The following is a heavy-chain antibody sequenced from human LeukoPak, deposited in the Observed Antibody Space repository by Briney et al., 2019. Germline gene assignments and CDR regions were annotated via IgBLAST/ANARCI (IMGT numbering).Heavy chain of an antibody. CDR1: AGSFISSSHH. Sequence: SETLSLTCTVSAGSFISSSHHWGWIRQSPGKGLEWIGSVYYGRTTYYNPSLDGRVTVSLDTSANQFSLQLNSVTAADTAVYYCVRHDGRGGATMGAFDSLGQGTLVTVFS. CDR3: VRHDGRGGATMGAFDS. V-gene: IGHV4-39*01. CDR2: VYYGRTT. D-gene: IGHD5-12*01. J-gene: IGHJ5*01.